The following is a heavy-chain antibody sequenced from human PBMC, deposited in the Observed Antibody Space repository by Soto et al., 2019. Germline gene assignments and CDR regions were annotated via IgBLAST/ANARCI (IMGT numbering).Heavy chain of an antibody. CDR2: IIPILGIA. V-gene: IGHV1-69*02. CDR1: GGTFSSYT. CDR3: ARGESSSSWPAGNSYYYYGMDV. D-gene: IGHD6-13*01. Sequence: GASVNVSCKASGGTFSSYTISWVRQAPGQGLEWMGRIIPILGIAKYSQKFQGRVTITRDTSASTAYMELSSLRSEDTAVYYCARGESSSSWPAGNSYYYYGMDVWGQGTTVTVSS. J-gene: IGHJ6*02.